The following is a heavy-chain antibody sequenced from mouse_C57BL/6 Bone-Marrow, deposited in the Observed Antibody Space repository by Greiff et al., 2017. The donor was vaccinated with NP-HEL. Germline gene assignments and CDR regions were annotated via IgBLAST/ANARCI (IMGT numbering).Heavy chain of an antibody. CDR2: IHPNSGST. D-gene: IGHD1-1*01. CDR3: ARAVITTVVATGAMDY. CDR1: GYTFTSYW. J-gene: IGHJ4*01. V-gene: IGHV1-64*01. Sequence: VQLQQPGADLVKPGASVKLSCKASGYTFTSYWMHWVKQRPGQGLEWIGMIHPNSGSTNYNEKFKSKATLTVDKSSSTAYMQLSSLTSEDSAVYYCARAVITTVVATGAMDYWGQGTSVTVSS.